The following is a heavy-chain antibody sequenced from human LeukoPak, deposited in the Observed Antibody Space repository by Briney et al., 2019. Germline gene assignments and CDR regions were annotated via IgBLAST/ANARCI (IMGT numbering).Heavy chain of an antibody. V-gene: IGHV1-8*02. D-gene: IGHD4-17*01. CDR1: GYTFAIYD. J-gene: IGHJ4*02. Sequence: ASVKVSCKASGYTFAIYDINWVRQATGQGLEWMGWMNPDSGNTGYAQKLQGRVTMTTDTSTSTAYMELRNLRSDDTAVYYCARESTTVSTPNYWGQGTLVTVSS. CDR3: ARESTTVSTPNY. CDR2: MNPDSGNT.